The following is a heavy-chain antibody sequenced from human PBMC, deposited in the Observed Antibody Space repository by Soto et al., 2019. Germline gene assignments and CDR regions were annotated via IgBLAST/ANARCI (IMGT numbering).Heavy chain of an antibody. CDR1: GGTFADFI. CDR3: ARNGTYSSSLSQYSGMDV. J-gene: IGHJ6*02. D-gene: IGHD6-6*01. Sequence: QVQLVQSGAEVKEPGSSVKVSCKASGGTFADFIMNWVRQTPGQGLGWMGGIVPMFGTATYAEKFKGRVTISATGSTSTAYMELTSLRSEDTAVYYCARNGTYSSSLSQYSGMDVWGQGTTVTVS. CDR2: IVPMFGTA. V-gene: IGHV1-69*01.